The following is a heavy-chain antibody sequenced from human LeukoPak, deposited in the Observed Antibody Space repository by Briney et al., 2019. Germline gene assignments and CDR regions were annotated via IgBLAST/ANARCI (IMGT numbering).Heavy chain of an antibody. V-gene: IGHV1-2*02. CDR1: GYTFTAYY. J-gene: IGHJ4*02. CDR2: IIPNSGDT. D-gene: IGHD1-14*01. CDR3: ATLDRRTPFNY. Sequence: ASVKVSCKASGYTFTAYYLHWVRQAPGLGLEWMGWIIPNSGDTKYSPRFQGRVTMTRDTSISTAYMELSRLTSDDTAVYYCATLDRRTPFNYWGQGTLVTVSS.